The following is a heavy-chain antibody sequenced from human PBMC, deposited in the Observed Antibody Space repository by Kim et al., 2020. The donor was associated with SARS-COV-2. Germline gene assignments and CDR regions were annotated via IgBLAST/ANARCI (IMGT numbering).Heavy chain of an antibody. CDR1: GFAFSSYS. V-gene: IGHV3-21*01. CDR3: ARGEDSSSRIDYSCMD. D-gene: IGHD6-13*01. J-gene: IGHJ6*03. CDR2: ISSSRSYI. Sequence: GGSLRLSCAASGFAFSSYSMHWVRQAPGKGLEWVSVISSSRSYIYYADSVKGRFTISRDNAKNSLYLQMNSLRAEDTAVYFCARGEDSSSRIDYSCMD.